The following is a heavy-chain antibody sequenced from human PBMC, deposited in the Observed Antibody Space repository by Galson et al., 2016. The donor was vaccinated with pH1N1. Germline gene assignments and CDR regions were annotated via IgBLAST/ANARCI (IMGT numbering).Heavy chain of an antibody. V-gene: IGHV2-5*02. J-gene: IGHJ6*02. CDR1: GFSLSTSGVG. CDR2: IYWDDDK. Sequence: TLTLTCTFSGFSLSTSGVGVGWIRQPPGKALEWLALIYWDDDKRYSPSLKSRLTITKDTSKNQVVLTMTNMDPLDTATYYCAHAEGGGYDSEGIFYYFYGMDVWGQGTTVTVSS. D-gene: IGHD5-12*01. CDR3: AHAEGGGYDSEGIFYYFYGMDV.